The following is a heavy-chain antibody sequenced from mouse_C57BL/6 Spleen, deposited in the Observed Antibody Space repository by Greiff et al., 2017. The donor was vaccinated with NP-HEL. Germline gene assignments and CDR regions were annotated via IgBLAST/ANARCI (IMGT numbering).Heavy chain of an antibody. D-gene: IGHD1-1*01. CDR2: ISYDGSN. Sequence: EVQLQESGPGLVKPSQSLSLTCSVTGYSITSGYYWNWIRQFPGDKLEWMGYISYDGSNNYNPSLKNRISITRDTSKNQFFLKLNSVTTEDTATYYCARRGGTTVVDDYWGQGTTLTVSS. J-gene: IGHJ2*01. CDR3: ARRGGTTVVDDY. V-gene: IGHV3-6*01. CDR1: GYSITSGYY.